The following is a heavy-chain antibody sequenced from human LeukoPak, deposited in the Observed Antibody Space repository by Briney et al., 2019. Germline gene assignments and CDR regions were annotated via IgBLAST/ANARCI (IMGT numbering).Heavy chain of an antibody. CDR2: IIPIFGTA. CDR3: ARADIVATGGESFDY. D-gene: IGHD5-12*01. J-gene: IGHJ4*02. Sequence: SVKVSCKASGGTFSSYAISWVRQAPGQGLEWMGGIIPIFGTANYAQKFQGRVTITADESTSTAYMELSSLRSEDTAVYYCARADIVATGGESFDYWGQGTLVTVSS. V-gene: IGHV1-69*01. CDR1: GGTFSSYA.